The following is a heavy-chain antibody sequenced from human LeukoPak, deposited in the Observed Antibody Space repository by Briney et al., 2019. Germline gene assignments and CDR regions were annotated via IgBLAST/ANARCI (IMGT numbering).Heavy chain of an antibody. J-gene: IGHJ4*02. CDR2: ITGNGET. D-gene: IGHD3-16*01. CDR1: GLSFSSFA. V-gene: IGHV3-23*01. CDR3: AKASWVSSTDAVR. Sequence: GGSLRLSCAASGLSFSSFAMSWVRQGPARGLEWVSSITGNGETFYADSVKGRFTLSSDSSRNTVYFQLNNLRVEDTAIYYCAKASWVSSTDAVRWGQGTLVTVSS.